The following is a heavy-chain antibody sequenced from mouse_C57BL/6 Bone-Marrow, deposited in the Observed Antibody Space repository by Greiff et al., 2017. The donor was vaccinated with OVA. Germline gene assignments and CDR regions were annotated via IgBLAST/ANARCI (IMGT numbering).Heavy chain of an antibody. Sequence: VQLQQSGAELVMPGASVKLSCKASGYTFTSYWMHWVKQRPGQGLEWIGEIDPSDSYTNYNQKFKGKSTLTVDKSSSTAYMQLSSLTSEDSAVYYCARSGGYYDYAMDYWGQGTSVTVSS. CDR2: IDPSDSYT. CDR3: ARSGGYYDYAMDY. J-gene: IGHJ4*01. V-gene: IGHV1-69*01. CDR1: GYTFTSYW. D-gene: IGHD2-3*01.